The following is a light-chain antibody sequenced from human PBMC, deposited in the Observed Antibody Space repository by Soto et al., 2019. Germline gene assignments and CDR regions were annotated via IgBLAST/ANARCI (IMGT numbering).Light chain of an antibody. CDR1: SSDIGSYNR. Sequence: QSALTQPASVSGSPGQSITISCTGTSSDIGSYNRVSWYRQHPGKAPKLLIYDVTKRPSGVSNRFSGSKSGNTAFLTISGLQAEDEADYYCSSFRGTATLDVFGTGTKLTVL. J-gene: IGLJ1*01. V-gene: IGLV2-14*03. CDR2: DVT. CDR3: SSFRGTATLDV.